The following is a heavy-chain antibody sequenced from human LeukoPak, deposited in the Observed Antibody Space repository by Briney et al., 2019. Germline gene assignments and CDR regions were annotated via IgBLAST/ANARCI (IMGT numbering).Heavy chain of an antibody. Sequence: SETLSLTCTVSGGSISSYYWSWIRQPPGKGLEWIGYIYYSGSTNYNPSLKSRVTISVDASKNQFSLKLSSVTAADTALYYCARVSGYTYGLFDPWGQGTLVTVSS. CDR2: IYYSGST. CDR1: GGSISSYY. D-gene: IGHD5-18*01. V-gene: IGHV4-59*01. J-gene: IGHJ5*02. CDR3: ARVSGYTYGLFDP.